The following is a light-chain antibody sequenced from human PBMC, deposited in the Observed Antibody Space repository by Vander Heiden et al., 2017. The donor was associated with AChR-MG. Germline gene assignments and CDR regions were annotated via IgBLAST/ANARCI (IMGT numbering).Light chain of an antibody. CDR1: SSNVGAYNY. CDR3: GSDTTTSTLV. CDR2: EVS. V-gene: IGLV2-14*03. Sequence: QSALTQPASVSGSPGQSITIPFTGTSSNVGAYNYVSWYQQYPGRAPKLMIYEVSYPPAGVSNRFSGAKSGNAASPTISGLQAGDEADYYCGSDTTTSTLVFGGGTKLTVL. J-gene: IGLJ2*01.